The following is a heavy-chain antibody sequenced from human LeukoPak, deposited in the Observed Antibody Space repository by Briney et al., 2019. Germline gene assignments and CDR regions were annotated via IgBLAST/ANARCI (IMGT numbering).Heavy chain of an antibody. CDR3: ARVSQGLDFWSGYYGY. J-gene: IGHJ4*02. D-gene: IGHD3-3*01. Sequence: ASVKVSCKASGYTFTGYYMHWVRQAPGQGLEWMGWINPNSGGTNYAQKFQGRVTMTRDTSISTAYMELSRLRSDDTAVYYCARVSQGLDFWSGYYGYWGQGTLVTVSS. CDR1: GYTFTGYY. V-gene: IGHV1-2*02. CDR2: INPNSGGT.